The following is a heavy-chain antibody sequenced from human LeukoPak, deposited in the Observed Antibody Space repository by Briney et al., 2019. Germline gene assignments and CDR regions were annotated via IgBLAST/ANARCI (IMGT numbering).Heavy chain of an antibody. J-gene: IGHJ4*02. CDR2: ISAYNGNT. D-gene: IGHD1-26*01. V-gene: IGHV1-18*01. CDR1: GYTFTSYG. CDR3: ARDRQKREWELLSRFDY. Sequence: ASVKVACKASGYTFTSYGISWVRQAPGQGLEWMGWISAYNGNTNYAQKLQGRVTMTTDTSTSTAYMELRSLRSDDTAVYYCARDRQKREWELLSRFDYWGQGTLVTVSS.